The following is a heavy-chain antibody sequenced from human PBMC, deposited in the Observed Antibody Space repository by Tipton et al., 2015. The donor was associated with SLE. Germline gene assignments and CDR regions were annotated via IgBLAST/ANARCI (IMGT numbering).Heavy chain of an antibody. V-gene: IGHV1-8*01. Sequence: QVQLVQSGSELQKPGASVKVSCKASGYTFTSYDINWVRQATGQGLEWMGWMNPKSGNTGYAQRFQGRVTMTRNTSTSTAYMELRSLRSEDTAVYYCASGILTGNAAFDTWGPGTMVTVSS. CDR1: GYTFTSYD. CDR2: MNPKSGNT. J-gene: IGHJ3*02. CDR3: ASGILTGNAAFDT. D-gene: IGHD3-9*01.